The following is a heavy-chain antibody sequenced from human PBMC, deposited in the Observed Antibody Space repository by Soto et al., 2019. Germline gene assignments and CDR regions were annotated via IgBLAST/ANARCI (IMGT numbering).Heavy chain of an antibody. CDR3: ARIATTTLGGPIDY. J-gene: IGHJ4*02. V-gene: IGHV4-34*01. CDR2: INHSGST. D-gene: IGHD4-4*01. Sequence: SETLFLTCAVYGGSFSGYYWTWIRQPPGTGLEWIGEINHSGSTNYNPSLKSRVTMSLDTSKHQFSLRLSSVTAVDTAVYYCARIATTTLGGPIDYWGRGTLVTVSS. CDR1: GGSFSGYY.